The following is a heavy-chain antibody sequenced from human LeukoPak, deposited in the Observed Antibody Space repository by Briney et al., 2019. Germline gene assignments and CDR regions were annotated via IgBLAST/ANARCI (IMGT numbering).Heavy chain of an antibody. CDR3: VKNDGWFHLAQ. D-gene: IGHD6-19*01. Sequence: GGSLRLSCAVSGFNFRDHWMDWVRQAPGKGLQWVGHIKNDGSETYYLDSLKGRFSISRDNTNDALYLQMNSLRVEDTAVYYCVKNDGWFHLAQWGQGTLVTVSS. V-gene: IGHV3-7*03. J-gene: IGHJ4*02. CDR1: GFNFRDHW. CDR2: IKNDGSET.